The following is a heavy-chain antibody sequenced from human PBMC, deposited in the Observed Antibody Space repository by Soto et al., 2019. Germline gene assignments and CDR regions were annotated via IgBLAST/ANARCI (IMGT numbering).Heavy chain of an antibody. J-gene: IGHJ5*02. V-gene: IGHV1-18*01. CDR3: ARDPDYYYGSGSGNWFDP. D-gene: IGHD3-10*01. Sequence: QVQLVQSGAEVRKPGASVKVSCKASGYTFTSYGISWVRQAPGQGLERMGWISAYNGNTNYAQKLQDRVTMTTDTSTSTAYMELRSLRSDDTAVYYCARDPDYYYGSGSGNWFDPWGQGTLVTVSS. CDR1: GYTFTSYG. CDR2: ISAYNGNT.